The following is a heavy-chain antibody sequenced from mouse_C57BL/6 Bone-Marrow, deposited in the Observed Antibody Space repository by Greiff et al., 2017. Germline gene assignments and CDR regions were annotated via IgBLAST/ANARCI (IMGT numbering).Heavy chain of an antibody. Sequence: VQLQQSGPELVKPGASVKISCKASGYSFTDYNMNWVKQSNGKSLEWIGVINPNYGTTSYNQKFKGKATLTSDTSSSTAYMQLSSLTSEDSAIYFCAIYGNWVFDYWGQGTTLTVSS. CDR2: INPNYGTT. CDR1: GYSFTDYN. J-gene: IGHJ2*01. CDR3: AIYGNWVFDY. D-gene: IGHD2-1*01. V-gene: IGHV1-39*01.